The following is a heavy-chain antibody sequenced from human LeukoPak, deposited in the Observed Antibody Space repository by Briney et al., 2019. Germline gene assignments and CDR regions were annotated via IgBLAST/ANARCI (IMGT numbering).Heavy chain of an antibody. CDR1: RFPFSSYS. Sequence: GGSLRLSCAASRFPFSSYSMNWVRQAPGKGLEWISYISSYSSTIYYADSVKGRFTISRDNAKNSLYLQMNSLRAEDTAVYYCARGGNYYDSSGTPDYWGQGTLVTVSS. CDR3: ARGGNYYDSSGTPDY. J-gene: IGHJ4*02. CDR2: ISSYSSTI. V-gene: IGHV3-48*04. D-gene: IGHD3-22*01.